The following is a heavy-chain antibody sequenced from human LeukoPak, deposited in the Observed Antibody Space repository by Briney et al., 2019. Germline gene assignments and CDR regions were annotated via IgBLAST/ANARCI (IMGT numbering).Heavy chain of an antibody. D-gene: IGHD1-26*01. Sequence: GGSLRLSCAASGFTFTTYDMNWVRQAPGKGLEWVSYISRDSAYMYLADSVKGRFTISRDNAKNSLYLQMNSLRAEDTAVYYCARDLSATIRAYDYWGQGTLVTVSS. CDR1: GFTFTTYD. J-gene: IGHJ4*02. V-gene: IGHV3-21*01. CDR3: ARDLSATIRAYDY. CDR2: ISRDSAYM.